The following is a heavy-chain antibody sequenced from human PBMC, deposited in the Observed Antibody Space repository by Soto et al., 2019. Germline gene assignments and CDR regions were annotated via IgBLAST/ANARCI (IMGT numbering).Heavy chain of an antibody. J-gene: IGHJ4*02. CDR1: GFTFSSYA. CDR3: ARDRNTVTPTFDY. CDR2: ISYDGSNK. Sequence: GGSLRLSCAASGFTFSSYAMHWVRQAPGKGLEWVAVISYDGSNKYYADSVKGRFTISRDNSKNTLYLQMSSLRAEDTAVYYCARDRNTVTPTFDYWGQGTLVTVSS. V-gene: IGHV3-30-3*01. D-gene: IGHD4-17*01.